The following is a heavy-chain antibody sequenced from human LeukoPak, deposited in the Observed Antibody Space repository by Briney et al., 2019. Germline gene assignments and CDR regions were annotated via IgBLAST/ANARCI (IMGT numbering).Heavy chain of an antibody. CDR1: GYTFTSYG. D-gene: IGHD5-18*01. Sequence: ASVKVSCKASGYTFTSYGISWVRQAPGQGLEWMGWISAYNGNTNYAQKLQGRVTMTTDTSTSTAYMELRSLRSDDTAVYYCARDKPRRGYSYGFFYWGQGTLVTVSS. CDR3: ARDKPRRGYSYGFFY. V-gene: IGHV1-18*01. J-gene: IGHJ4*02. CDR2: ISAYNGNT.